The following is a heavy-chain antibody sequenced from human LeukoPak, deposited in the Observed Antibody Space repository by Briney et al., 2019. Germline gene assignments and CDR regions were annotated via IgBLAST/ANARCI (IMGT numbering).Heavy chain of an antibody. CDR3: ASLLNYYDSSGYLGTNVFPSPT. D-gene: IGHD3-22*01. V-gene: IGHV1-2*02. Sequence: ASVKVSCKASGYTFTGYYMHWVRQAPGQGLEWMGWINPNSGGTNYAQKFQGRVTMTRDTSISTAYMELSRLRSDDTAVYYCASLLNYYDSSGYLGTNVFPSPTWGQGTLVTVSS. J-gene: IGHJ5*02. CDR2: INPNSGGT. CDR1: GYTFTGYY.